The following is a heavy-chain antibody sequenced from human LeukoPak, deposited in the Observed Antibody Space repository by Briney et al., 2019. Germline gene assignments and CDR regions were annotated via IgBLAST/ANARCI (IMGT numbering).Heavy chain of an antibody. CDR2: ISGSGGST. V-gene: IGHV3-23*01. CDR1: GFTFSSYA. CDR3: AKDLSWGSFDY. J-gene: IGHJ4*02. Sequence: GGSLRLSCAASGFTFSSYAMSWVRQAPGKGLEWVSAISGSGGSTYYADSVKGRLTISRDNSKNTLYLQMNSLRAEDTAIYYCAKDLSWGSFDYWGQGTLVTVSS. D-gene: IGHD3-16*01.